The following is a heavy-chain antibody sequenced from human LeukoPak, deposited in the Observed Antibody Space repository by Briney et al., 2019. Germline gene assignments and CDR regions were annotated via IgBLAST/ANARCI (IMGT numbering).Heavy chain of an antibody. CDR2: ISAYNGNT. D-gene: IGHD3-10*01. CDR1: GYTFTSYG. Sequence: ASVKVSCKSSGYTFTSYGISWVRQAPGQGLEWRGWISAYNGNTNYAQKLQGRVTMTTGTSTSTAYMELRSLRSDDTAVYYCARVYGHGRYYYYYYMDVLGKGTTVTVSS. CDR3: ARVYGHGRYYYYYYMDV. J-gene: IGHJ6*03. V-gene: IGHV1-18*01.